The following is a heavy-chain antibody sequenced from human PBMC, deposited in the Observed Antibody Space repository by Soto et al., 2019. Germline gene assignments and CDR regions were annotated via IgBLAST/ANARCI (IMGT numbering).Heavy chain of an antibody. CDR3: ARDPGDYLDSSGYYGWFDP. Sequence: QVRLVQSGAEVKKPGASVKVSCKASGYTFTSYGISWVRQAPGQGLEWMGWISAYNGNTNYAQNLQGRVTMTTDTATSTAYIELRNLRSDDTAVYYCARDPGDYLDSSGYYGWFDPWGQGTLVTVSS. CDR1: GYTFTSYG. V-gene: IGHV1-18*01. J-gene: IGHJ5*02. CDR2: ISAYNGNT. D-gene: IGHD3-22*01.